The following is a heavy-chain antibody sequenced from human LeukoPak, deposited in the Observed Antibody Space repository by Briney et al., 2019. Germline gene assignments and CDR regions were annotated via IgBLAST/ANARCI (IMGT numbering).Heavy chain of an antibody. CDR3: ARDPSITIFGVVIAYYFDY. J-gene: IGHJ4*02. CDR2: INPNSGGT. V-gene: IGHV1-2*02. D-gene: IGHD3-3*01. CDR1: GYTFTGYC. Sequence: VASVKVSCKASGYTFTGYCMHWVRQAPGQGLEWMGWINPNSGGTNYAQKFQGRVTMTRDTSISTAYMELSRLRSDDTAVYYCARDPSITIFGVVIAYYFDYWGQGTLVTVSS.